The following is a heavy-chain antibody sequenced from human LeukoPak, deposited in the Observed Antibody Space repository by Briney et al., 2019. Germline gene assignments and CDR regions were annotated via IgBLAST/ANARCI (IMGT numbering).Heavy chain of an antibody. CDR3: ARTHALYSSSGSGFDY. Sequence: GGSLRLSCAASGFTFRSFAMSWVRQAPGKGLEWVSAISGSGGSTDYADSVKGRFTISRDNSKNTLYLQMNSLRAEDTAVYYCARTHALYSSSGSGFDYWGQGTLVTVSS. CDR2: ISGSGGST. J-gene: IGHJ4*02. D-gene: IGHD6-6*01. CDR1: GFTFRSFA. V-gene: IGHV3-23*01.